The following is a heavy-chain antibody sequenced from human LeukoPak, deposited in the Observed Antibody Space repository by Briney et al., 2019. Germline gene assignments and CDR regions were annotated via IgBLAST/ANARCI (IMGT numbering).Heavy chain of an antibody. CDR2: IKEDGSEK. J-gene: IGHJ3*02. Sequence: GGSLRLSCAASGFTFSSYGMHWVRQAPGKGLEWVANIKEDGSEKYYVDSVKGRFTISRDNAKNSLYLQMNSLRAEDTAVYYCARPTVTTGVDAFDIWGQGTMVTVSS. CDR1: GFTFSSYG. D-gene: IGHD4-11*01. V-gene: IGHV3-7*01. CDR3: ARPTVTTGVDAFDI.